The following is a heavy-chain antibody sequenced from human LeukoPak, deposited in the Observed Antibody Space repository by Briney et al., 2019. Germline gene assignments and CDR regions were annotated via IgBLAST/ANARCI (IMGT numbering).Heavy chain of an antibody. Sequence: GGSLRLSCAASGFTFSSYAMSWVRQAPGEGLEWVSAISGSGGNTYYTDSVKGRFTISRGNSKNTLYLQMNSLRPEDTAVYYCAKGLYSSSYPYYFDYWGQGTLVTVSS. V-gene: IGHV3-23*01. CDR2: ISGSGGNT. J-gene: IGHJ4*02. CDR3: AKGLYSSSYPYYFDY. CDR1: GFTFSSYA. D-gene: IGHD3-22*01.